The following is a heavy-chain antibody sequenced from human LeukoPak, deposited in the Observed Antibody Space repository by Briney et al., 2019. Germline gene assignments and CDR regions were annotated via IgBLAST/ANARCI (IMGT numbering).Heavy chain of an antibody. V-gene: IGHV4-34*01. J-gene: IGHJ4*02. CDR1: GGSFSGYY. D-gene: IGHD3-22*01. CDR3: ARHKYDSSGYYGKQIDY. Sequence: SETLSLTCAVYGGSFSGYYWSWICQPPGKGLEWIGEINHSGSTNYNPSLKSRVTISVDTSKNQFSLKLSSVTAADTAVYYCARHKYDSSGYYGKQIDYWGQGTLVTVSS. CDR2: INHSGST.